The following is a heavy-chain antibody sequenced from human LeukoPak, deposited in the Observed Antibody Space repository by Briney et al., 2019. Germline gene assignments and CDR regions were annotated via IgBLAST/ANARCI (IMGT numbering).Heavy chain of an antibody. CDR1: GFTFSSYS. CDR2: ISSSSSYI. J-gene: IGHJ3*02. D-gene: IGHD3-10*01. Sequence: GGSLRLSCAASGFTFSSYSMNWVRQAPGKGLEWVSSISSSSSYIYYADSVKGRFTISRDNAKNSLYLQMNSLRSEDTAVYYCARVKIYGSGRRHAFDIWGQGTMVTVSS. V-gene: IGHV3-21*04. CDR3: ARVKIYGSGRRHAFDI.